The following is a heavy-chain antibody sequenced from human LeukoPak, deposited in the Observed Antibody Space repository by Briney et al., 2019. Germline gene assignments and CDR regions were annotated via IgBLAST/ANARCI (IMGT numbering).Heavy chain of an antibody. Sequence: GGSLRLSCAASGFTFDDYGVSWVRQAPGKGLEWVSGINWNGFGTGYADSVKGRFTISRDNAKNSLYLQMSSLRAEDTAMYYCARQLGATSPTWFDPWGQGTLVTVSS. D-gene: IGHD1-26*01. CDR3: ARQLGATSPTWFDP. CDR2: INWNGFGT. CDR1: GFTFDDYG. J-gene: IGHJ5*02. V-gene: IGHV3-20*04.